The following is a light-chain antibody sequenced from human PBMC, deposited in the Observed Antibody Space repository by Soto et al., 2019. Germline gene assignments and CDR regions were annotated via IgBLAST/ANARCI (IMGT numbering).Light chain of an antibody. J-gene: IGKJ1*01. Sequence: DIQMTQSPSTLSASVGDRVTITCRASQSISNWLAWYQQKPGKPPQLLIYKASSLESGVPSGFSGSGSGTEFTLTISSPQPDDVATYYCHQYKTYTREFGQGTKVELK. V-gene: IGKV1-5*03. CDR1: QSISNW. CDR2: KAS. CDR3: HQYKTYTRE.